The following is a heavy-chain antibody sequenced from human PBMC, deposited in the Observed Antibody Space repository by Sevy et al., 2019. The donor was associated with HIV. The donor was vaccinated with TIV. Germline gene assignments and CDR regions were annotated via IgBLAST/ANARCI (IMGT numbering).Heavy chain of an antibody. CDR2: IRGKANSYAT. CDR3: TRRSIAVAGSDAFDI. Sequence: GGSLRLSCAASGFTFSGSAMHWVRQASGKGLEWVGRIRGKANSYATAYAASVKGRFTISRDDSKNTAYLQMNSLKTEDTAVYYCTRRSIAVAGSDAFDIWGQGTMVTVSS. J-gene: IGHJ3*02. V-gene: IGHV3-73*01. D-gene: IGHD6-19*01. CDR1: GFTFSGSA.